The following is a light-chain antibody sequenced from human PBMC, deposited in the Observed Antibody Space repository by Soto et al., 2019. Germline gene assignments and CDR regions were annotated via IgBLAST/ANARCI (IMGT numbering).Light chain of an antibody. CDR3: CSYGGSYV. CDR1: SSDVGSYNL. V-gene: IGLV2-23*02. Sequence: QSALTQPVSVSGTPGQSITIACTGTSSDVGSYNLVSWYQQHPGKAPKVMIYEVSKRPSGVSNRFSGSKSGNTASLTISGLQAEDEADYYCCSYGGSYVFGPGTKVIVL. CDR2: EVS. J-gene: IGLJ1*01.